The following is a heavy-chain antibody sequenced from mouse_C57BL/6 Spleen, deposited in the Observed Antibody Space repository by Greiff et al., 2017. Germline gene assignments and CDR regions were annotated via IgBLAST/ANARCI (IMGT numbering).Heavy chain of an antibody. CDR1: GYSFTGYY. Sequence: VQLKESGPELVKPGASVKISCKASGYSFTGYYMNWVKQSPEKSLEWIGEINPSTGGTTYNQKFKAKATLTVDKSSSTAYMQLKSLTSEDSAVYYCARGYYYGSSRYWYFDVWGTGTTVTVSS. CDR2: INPSTGGT. J-gene: IGHJ1*03. CDR3: ARGYYYGSSRYWYFDV. V-gene: IGHV1-42*01. D-gene: IGHD1-1*01.